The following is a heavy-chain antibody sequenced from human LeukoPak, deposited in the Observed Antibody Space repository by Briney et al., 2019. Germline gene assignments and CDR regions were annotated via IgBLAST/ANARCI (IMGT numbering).Heavy chain of an antibody. CDR1: GFTFSSYA. CDR3: AKDNGEWLVAVGFDY. Sequence: GGSLRLSCAASGFTFSSYAMRWVRQAPGKGLEWVSAISGSGGSTYYADSVKGRFTISRDNSKNTLYLQMNSLRAEDTAVYYCAKDNGEWLVAVGFDYWGQGTIVTVSS. J-gene: IGHJ4*02. CDR2: ISGSGGST. V-gene: IGHV3-23*01. D-gene: IGHD6-19*01.